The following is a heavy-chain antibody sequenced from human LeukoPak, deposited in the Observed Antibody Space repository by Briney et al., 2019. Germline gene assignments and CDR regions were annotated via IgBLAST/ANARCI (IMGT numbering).Heavy chain of an antibody. J-gene: IGHJ4*02. CDR3: ARDRPVRGLDY. CDR1: GGSISSSSYY. V-gene: IGHV4-39*07. CDR2: IYYSGST. Sequence: PSETLSLTCTVSGGSISSSSYYWGWIRQPPGKGLEWIGSIYYSGSTYYNPSLKSRVTISVDTSKNQFSLKLSSVTAADTAVYYCARDRPVRGLDYWGQGTLVTVSS. D-gene: IGHD3-10*01.